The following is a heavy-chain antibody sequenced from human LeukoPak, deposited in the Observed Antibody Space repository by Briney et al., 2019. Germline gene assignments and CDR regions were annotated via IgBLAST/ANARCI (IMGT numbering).Heavy chain of an antibody. CDR1: GAIFSCYS. CDR3: ARGYSGTYPNV. D-gene: IGHD1-26*01. V-gene: IGHV3-48*04. CDR2: ISDSSDII. Sequence: PGGSLRLSCAASGAIFSCYSMNWVRRAPGKGLEWLAYISDSSDIIYYADSVRGRFTISRDNAKDSLYLQMNSLRAEDTAIYYCARGYSGTYPNVWGQGTMVTASS. J-gene: IGHJ3*01.